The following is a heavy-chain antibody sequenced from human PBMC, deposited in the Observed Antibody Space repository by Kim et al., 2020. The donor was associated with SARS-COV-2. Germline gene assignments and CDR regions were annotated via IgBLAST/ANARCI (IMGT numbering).Heavy chain of an antibody. Sequence: GGSLRLSCAASGFTFSSYWMHWVRQAPGKGLVWVSRINSDGRNTGYADSVKGRFTISRDNAKNTLYLQMNSLRADDTAVYYCARGSAAMVAYWGQGTLVTVSS. J-gene: IGHJ4*02. D-gene: IGHD5-18*01. CDR1: GFTFSSYW. V-gene: IGHV3-74*01. CDR3: ARGSAAMVAY. CDR2: INSDGRNT.